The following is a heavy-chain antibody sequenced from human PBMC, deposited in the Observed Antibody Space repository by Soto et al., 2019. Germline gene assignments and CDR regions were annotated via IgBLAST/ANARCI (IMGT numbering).Heavy chain of an antibody. CDR3: ARDRPGYSYGYLSEKTYRHYYMDV. CDR1: GFTFSSYW. CDR2: INSDGSST. J-gene: IGHJ6*03. V-gene: IGHV3-74*01. Sequence: EVQLVESGGGLVQPGGSLRLSCAASGFTFSSYWMHWVRQAPGKGLVWVSRINSDGSSTSYADSVKGRFTISRDNAKNTLYLQMNSLRAEDTAVYYCARDRPGYSYGYLSEKTYRHYYMDVWGKGTTVTVSS. D-gene: IGHD5-18*01.